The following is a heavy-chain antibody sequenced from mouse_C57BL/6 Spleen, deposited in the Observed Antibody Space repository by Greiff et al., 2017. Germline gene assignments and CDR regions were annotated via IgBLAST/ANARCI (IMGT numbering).Heavy chain of an antibody. D-gene: IGHD1-1*01. V-gene: IGHV1-64*01. J-gene: IGHJ2*01. CDR2: IHPNSGST. Sequence: QVQLQQPGAELVQPGASVKLSCKASGYTFTSYWMHWVKQRPGQGLEWIGMIHPNSGSTNYNENFKSKATLTVDKSSSTAYMQLSSLTSEDSAVDYCARDYYGSSDYWGQGTTLTVSS. CDR1: GYTFTSYW. CDR3: ARDYYGSSDY.